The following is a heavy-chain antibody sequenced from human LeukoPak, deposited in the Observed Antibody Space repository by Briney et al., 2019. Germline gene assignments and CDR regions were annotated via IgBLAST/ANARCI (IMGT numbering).Heavy chain of an antibody. CDR1: GFTFSSYG. CDR3: TRQGSPLAFDI. D-gene: IGHD2-15*01. J-gene: IGHJ3*02. V-gene: IGHV3-74*01. CDR2: INSDESSR. Sequence: PGGSLRLSCAASGFTFSSYGMHWVRQAPGKGLVWVSHINSDESSRSYADSVKGRFTISRDNAKNTVYVQMNSLRAEDTAVYYCTRQGSPLAFDIWGQGTMVTVSS.